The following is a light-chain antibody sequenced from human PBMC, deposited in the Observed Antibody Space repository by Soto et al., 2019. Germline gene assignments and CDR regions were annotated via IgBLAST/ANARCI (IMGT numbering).Light chain of an antibody. Sequence: QSALTQPPSASGSPGQSVTISCTGTSSDIGAYNYVSWFQQRPGKAPKLMIFEVTKRPSGVSSRFSASKSGNTASLTISGVQAEDEAEYYCCSYAGTTTWVFGGGTKLTVL. J-gene: IGLJ3*02. CDR3: CSYAGTTTWV. V-gene: IGLV2-8*01. CDR2: EVT. CDR1: SSDIGAYNY.